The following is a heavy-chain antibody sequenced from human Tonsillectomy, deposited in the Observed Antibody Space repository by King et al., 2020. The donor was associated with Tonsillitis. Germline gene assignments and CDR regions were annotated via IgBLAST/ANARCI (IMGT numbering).Heavy chain of an antibody. CDR3: AKDWGRVTPPAGGMDV. V-gene: IGHV3-30*18. CDR2: ISYDGSNK. CDR1: GFTFSING. D-gene: IGHD3-16*01. J-gene: IGHJ6*02. Sequence: QLVQSGGGVVQPGRSLRLSCAASGFTFSINGIHWVRQAPGKGLEWVAVISYDGSNKYYADSVKGRFTISRDNSKKTLYLQMNSLRAEDTAVYYCAKDWGRVTPPAGGMDVWGQGTTVTVSS.